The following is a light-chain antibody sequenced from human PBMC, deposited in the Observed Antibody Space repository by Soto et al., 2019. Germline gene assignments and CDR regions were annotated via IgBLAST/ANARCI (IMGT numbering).Light chain of an antibody. J-gene: IGLJ2*01. CDR2: GSS. V-gene: IGLV1-40*01. CDR1: SSNIGESHV. CDR3: PSCDNTLSAPV. Sequence: QSVLTQPPSVSGAPGQRVTISCTGSSSNIGESHVVHWYQQFPGRAPNLLIYGSSNRPSGVPDRFSGSKSGTSASLAITGLQAEDEADYYCPSCDNTLSAPVFGGGTKLTVL.